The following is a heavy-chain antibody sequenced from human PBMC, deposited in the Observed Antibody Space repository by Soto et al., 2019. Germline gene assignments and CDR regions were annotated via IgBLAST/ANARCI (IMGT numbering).Heavy chain of an antibody. CDR2: ISYDGSKQ. J-gene: IGHJ6*02. CDR1: GITLSTYA. V-gene: IGHV3-30*14. CDR3: ARDSYRLDV. Sequence: QVQLVESGGGVVQPGRSLRLSCEGSGITLSTYALHWVRQAPGKGLEWVAVISYDGSKQNYTDSVKGRFSISRDNSKNTLDLHMNSLRGEDTAVYYCARDSYRLDVWGHGTTVTVSS.